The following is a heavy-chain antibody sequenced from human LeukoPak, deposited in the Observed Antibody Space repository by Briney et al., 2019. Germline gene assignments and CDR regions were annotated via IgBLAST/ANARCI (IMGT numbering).Heavy chain of an antibody. CDR1: GGSISSYY. V-gene: IGHV4-59*01. J-gene: IGHJ5*02. CDR3: ARGIGSSWYHNWFDP. D-gene: IGHD6-13*01. Sequence: SETLSLTCTVSGGSISSYYWSWIRQPPGKGLEWIGYIYYSGSTNYNPSLKSRVTISVDTSKNQFSLKLSSVTAADTAVYYCARGIGSSWYHNWFDPWGQGTLVTVSS. CDR2: IYYSGST.